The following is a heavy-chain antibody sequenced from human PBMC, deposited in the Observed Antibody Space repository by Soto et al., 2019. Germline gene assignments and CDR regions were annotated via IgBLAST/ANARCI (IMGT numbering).Heavy chain of an antibody. Sequence: SETLSLTCTVSGDSISSYYWSWIRQPPGKGLEWIGYIYYSGSTNYNPSLKSRVTISVDTSKNQFSLKLSSVTAADTAAYYCARLYSNYGGEVDYWGQGTLVTVSS. D-gene: IGHD4-4*01. CDR1: GDSISSYY. CDR2: IYYSGST. CDR3: ARLYSNYGGEVDY. J-gene: IGHJ4*02. V-gene: IGHV4-59*08.